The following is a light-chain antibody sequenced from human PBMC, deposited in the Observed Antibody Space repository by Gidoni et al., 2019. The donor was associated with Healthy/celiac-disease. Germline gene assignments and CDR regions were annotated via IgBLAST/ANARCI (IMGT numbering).Light chain of an antibody. V-gene: IGLV2-8*01. Sequence: QSALTQPPSASGSPGQSVTISCTGTSSDVGGYNYVSWYQQHPGKATKLMIYEVSKRPAGVPDRCSGSKSGNTASLTVSGLQAEDEADYYCSSYAGSNNVVFGGGTKLTVL. CDR3: SSYAGSNNVV. J-gene: IGLJ2*01. CDR1: SSDVGGYNY. CDR2: EVS.